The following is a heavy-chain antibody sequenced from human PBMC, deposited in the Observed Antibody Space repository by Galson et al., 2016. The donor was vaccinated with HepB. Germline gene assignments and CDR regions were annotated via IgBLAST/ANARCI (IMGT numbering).Heavy chain of an antibody. J-gene: IGHJ6*02. CDR2: IKHTGSI. CDR1: GGSLSDYY. V-gene: IGHV4-34*01. Sequence: SETLSLTCAVYGGSLSDYYWSWIRQPPGKGLEWIGEIKHTGSINYNPSLKSRVTLSIDTSRDQSSLNLRSVTAADTAFYYCARTRRYGYYYYGLDVWGQGTTVTVSS. D-gene: IGHD4-17*01. CDR3: ARTRRYGYYYYGLDV.